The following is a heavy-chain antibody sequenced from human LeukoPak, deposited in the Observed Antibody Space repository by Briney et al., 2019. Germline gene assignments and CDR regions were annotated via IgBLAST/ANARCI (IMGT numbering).Heavy chain of an antibody. J-gene: IGHJ4*02. Sequence: PSETLSLTCTVSDGSISSGGYSWSWIRQPPGNDLEWIGYIYHSGSTSYNPSLKSRVTISIDRSNNQFSLKLNSVTAADTAVYYCARAGLRGDFDYWGQGTLVTVSS. CDR2: IYHSGST. V-gene: IGHV4-30-2*01. D-gene: IGHD3-16*01. CDR3: ARAGLRGDFDY. CDR1: DGSISSGGYS.